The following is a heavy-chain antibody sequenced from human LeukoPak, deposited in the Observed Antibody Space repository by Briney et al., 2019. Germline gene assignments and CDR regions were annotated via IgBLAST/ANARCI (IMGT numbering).Heavy chain of an antibody. V-gene: IGHV1-69*06. CDR2: IIPIFGTG. CDR3: ASRPISGGGYEINYYYYYMDV. D-gene: IGHD5-12*01. J-gene: IGHJ6*03. CDR1: GGTFISYA. Sequence: ASVKVSCKASGGTFISYAISWVRQAPGQGLEWMGGIIPIFGTGDYAQKFQDRVTITADKSTSTAYMELRSLRSEDTAVYYCASRPISGGGYEINYYYYYMDVWGKGTTVTVSS.